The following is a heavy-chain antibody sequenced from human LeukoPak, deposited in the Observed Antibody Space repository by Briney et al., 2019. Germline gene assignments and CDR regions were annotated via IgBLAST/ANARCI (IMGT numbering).Heavy chain of an antibody. CDR1: GFTFSSYG. D-gene: IGHD3-10*01. CDR2: ISYDGSNK. Sequence: PGGSLRLSCAASGFTFSSYGMHWVRQAPGKGLEWVAVISYDGSNKYYADSVKGRFTISRDNSKNTLYLQMNSLRAEDTAVYYCANFRSRFGELFLFLDVWGKGTTVTVSS. V-gene: IGHV3-30*18. CDR3: ANFRSRFGELFLFLDV. J-gene: IGHJ6*04.